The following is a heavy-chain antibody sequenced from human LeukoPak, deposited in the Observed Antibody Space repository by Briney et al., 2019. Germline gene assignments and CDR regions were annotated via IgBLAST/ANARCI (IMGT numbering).Heavy chain of an antibody. V-gene: IGHV1-18*01. D-gene: IGHD2-15*01. CDR1: GYTFTSYG. Sequence: ASVKVSCKASGYTFTSYGISWVRQAPGQGLEWMGWISAYNGNTNYAQKLQGRVTMTTDTSTSTAYMELRSLRSEDTAVYYCARDLQIGYCSGGSCYGVWFDPWGQGTLVTDSS. J-gene: IGHJ5*02. CDR3: ARDLQIGYCSGGSCYGVWFDP. CDR2: ISAYNGNT.